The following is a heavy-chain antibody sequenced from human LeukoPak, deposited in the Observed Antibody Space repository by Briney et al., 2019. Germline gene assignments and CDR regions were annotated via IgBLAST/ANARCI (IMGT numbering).Heavy chain of an antibody. Sequence: GGSLRLSCAASGFTFGSYAMSWVRQAPGKGLEWVAVISYDGSNKYYADSVKGRFTISRDNSKNTLYLQMNSLRVEDTAVYYCAKDYSSSSEAFDYWGQGTLVTVSS. CDR3: AKDYSSSSEAFDY. D-gene: IGHD6-6*01. CDR1: GFTFGSYA. J-gene: IGHJ4*02. V-gene: IGHV3-30*18. CDR2: ISYDGSNK.